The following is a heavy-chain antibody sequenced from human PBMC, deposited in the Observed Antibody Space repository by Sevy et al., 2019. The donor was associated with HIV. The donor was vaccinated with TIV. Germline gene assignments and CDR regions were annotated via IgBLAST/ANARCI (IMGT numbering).Heavy chain of an antibody. Sequence: GGSLRLSCAASGFTFSSYEMNWVRQAPGKGLEWVSYISSSGSTIYYADSVKGRFTISRDNAKKSLYLQMNSLRAEDTAVYYCARGRKTDRSKSRAAVDYWGQGTLVTVSS. D-gene: IGHD2-2*01. J-gene: IGHJ4*02. CDR1: GFTFSSYE. CDR2: ISSSGSTI. V-gene: IGHV3-48*03. CDR3: ARGRKTDRSKSRAAVDY.